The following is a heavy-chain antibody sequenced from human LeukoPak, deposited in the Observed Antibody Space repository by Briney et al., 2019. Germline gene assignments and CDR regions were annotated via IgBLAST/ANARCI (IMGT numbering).Heavy chain of an antibody. Sequence: SETLSLTCTVSGGSISSYYWSWIRQPPGKGLEWIGYIYYGGSTNYNPSLKSRVTISVDTSKNQFSLKLSSVTAADTAVYYCARSARVRGVIITNDYWGQGTLVTVSS. J-gene: IGHJ4*02. CDR2: IYYGGST. D-gene: IGHD3-10*01. V-gene: IGHV4-59*01. CDR1: GGSISSYY. CDR3: ARSARVRGVIITNDY.